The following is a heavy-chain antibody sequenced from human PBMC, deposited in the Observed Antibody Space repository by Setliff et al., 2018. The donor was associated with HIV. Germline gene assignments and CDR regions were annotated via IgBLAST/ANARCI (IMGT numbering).Heavy chain of an antibody. J-gene: IGHJ5*02. CDR1: GESLSGYY. D-gene: IGHD6-13*01. CDR2: ITHRGST. Sequence: PSETLSLTCAVYGESLSGYYWSWIRQPPGKGLEWVGEITHRGSTNYNPSLQSRVTTSVDTPKNQFSLKLKSLTAADTAIYYCARGGDSSSWYWGRWFDPWGQGTLVTVSS. CDR3: ARGGDSSSWYWGRWFDP. V-gene: IGHV4-34*01.